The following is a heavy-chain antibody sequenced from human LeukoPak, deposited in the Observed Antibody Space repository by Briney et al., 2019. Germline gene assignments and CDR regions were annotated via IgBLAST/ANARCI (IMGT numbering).Heavy chain of an antibody. D-gene: IGHD3-10*01. CDR3: AVNSNSGTYPT. CDR1: GFTFSSYW. Sequence: GGSLRLSCAASGFTFSSYWMSWVRQAPGKGLEWVANIKQEGSEKNYVDSVKGGFTISRDNAKNSLYMQMNSLRGEDTAVYYCAVNSNSGTYPTWGQGTLVTVSS. J-gene: IGHJ5*02. CDR2: IKQEGSEK. V-gene: IGHV3-7*01.